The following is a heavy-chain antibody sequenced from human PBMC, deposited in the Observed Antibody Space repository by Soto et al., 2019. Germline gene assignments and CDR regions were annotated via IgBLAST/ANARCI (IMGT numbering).Heavy chain of an antibody. D-gene: IGHD2-21*01. CDR2: IYGSGRGI. V-gene: IGHV3-23*05. J-gene: IGHJ4*02. CDR3: AKDAVYNDGLWLMDH. Sequence: EVQLLESGGGLVQPGGSLRLSCTASGLPHSSFAMMWVRQAPGKGLKCVSGIYGSGRGIEYADSVKGRFTISRDNSKNTVYLQMTDLRADDTAVYYCAKDAVYNDGLWLMDHWGQGTQVTVSS. CDR1: GLPHSSFA.